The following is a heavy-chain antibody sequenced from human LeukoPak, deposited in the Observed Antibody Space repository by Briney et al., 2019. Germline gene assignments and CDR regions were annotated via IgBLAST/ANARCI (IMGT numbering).Heavy chain of an antibody. Sequence: GGSLRLSCAASGFTFDDYAMHWFRRAPGKGLEWVSGISWNSGSIGYADSVKGRFTISRDNAKNSLYLQMNSLRAEDTALYYCAKDIGHSDYWGQGTLVTVSS. CDR2: ISWNSGSI. J-gene: IGHJ4*02. CDR3: AKDIGHSDY. V-gene: IGHV3-9*01. CDR1: GFTFDDYA.